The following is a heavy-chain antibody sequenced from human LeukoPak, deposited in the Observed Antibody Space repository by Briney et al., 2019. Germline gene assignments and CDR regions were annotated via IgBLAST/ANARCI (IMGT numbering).Heavy chain of an antibody. Sequence: GGSLRLSCTASGFTFSSSAITWVRQAPGKGLEWVSGISGSGSGTYYADFVKGRFTISRDNSKNTMYLEMNSLRAEDTAVYYCARDRDFGVGNWFDPWGQGTLVTVSS. CDR2: ISGSGSGT. J-gene: IGHJ5*02. D-gene: IGHD3-3*01. CDR1: GFTFSSSA. CDR3: ARDRDFGVGNWFDP. V-gene: IGHV3-23*01.